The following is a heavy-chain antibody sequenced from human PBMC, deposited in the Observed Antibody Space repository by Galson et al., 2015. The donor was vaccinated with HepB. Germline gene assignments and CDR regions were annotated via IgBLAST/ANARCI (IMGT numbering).Heavy chain of an antibody. J-gene: IGHJ4*02. CDR3: ARDGVMGWSRSKRYFDY. D-gene: IGHD3-3*01. Sequence: SVKVSCKASGYKFSSYGLNWVRQAPGQGLEWMGWISTYNGDTNCPKKFQGRVSMTTDTSTNIAYMELRSLTTGDTAMYYCARDGVMGWSRSKRYFDYWGQGTLVTVSS. CDR2: ISTYNGDT. CDR1: GYKFSSYG. V-gene: IGHV1-18*04.